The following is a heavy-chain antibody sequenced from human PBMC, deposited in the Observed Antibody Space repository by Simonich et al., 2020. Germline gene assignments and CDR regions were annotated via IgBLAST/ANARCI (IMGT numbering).Heavy chain of an antibody. CDR3: ARARGDSSSWYFDY. J-gene: IGHJ4*02. CDR1: GFTFSSYS. CDR2: NSSSSSDI. Sequence: EVQLVESGGGLVKPGGSLRLSCAASGFTFSSYSMNWVRQAPGKGLWWGSTNSSSSSDIYYADSVKGRVTISRDNAKNSLYLQMNSLRAEDTAVYYCARARGDSSSWYFDYWGQGTLVTVSS. V-gene: IGHV3-21*01. D-gene: IGHD6-13*01.